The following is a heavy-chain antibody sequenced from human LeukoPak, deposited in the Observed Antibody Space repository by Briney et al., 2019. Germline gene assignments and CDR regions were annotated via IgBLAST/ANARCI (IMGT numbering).Heavy chain of an antibody. Sequence: SVKVSCNASGGTFSSYAISWVRQAPGQGLEWMGRVIPILGIANYAQKFQGRVTITADKSTSTAYMELSSLRSEDTAVYYCARDEPITMIVVAYDYWGQGTLVTVSS. D-gene: IGHD3-22*01. J-gene: IGHJ4*02. CDR1: GGTFSSYA. V-gene: IGHV1-69*04. CDR3: ARDEPITMIVVAYDY. CDR2: VIPILGIA.